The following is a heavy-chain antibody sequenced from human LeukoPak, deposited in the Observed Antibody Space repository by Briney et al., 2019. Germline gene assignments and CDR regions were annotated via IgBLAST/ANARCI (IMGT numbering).Heavy chain of an antibody. CDR3: AGDRLTLAYSSRWSDAFEM. V-gene: IGHV3-33*01. CDR1: GFTFTSYG. CDR2: IWYEGSNK. J-gene: IGHJ3*02. D-gene: IGHD6-13*01. Sequence: GGSLRLSCAASGFTFTSYGMHGVRQAPGKGVEWVAVIWYEGSNKNYADSVRGGFTIYRDNSKNTVYLQMNSLRAEETAVYYCAGDRLTLAYSSRWSDAFEMWGHRAMRTVSS.